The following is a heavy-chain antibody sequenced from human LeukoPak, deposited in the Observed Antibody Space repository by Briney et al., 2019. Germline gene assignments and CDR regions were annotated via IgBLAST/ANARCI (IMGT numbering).Heavy chain of an antibody. CDR2: ISGNNDNP. CDR3: ARDGTSADDY. D-gene: IGHD1-26*01. Sequence: VAPVKVSCKTSGYTFSNFGINWVRQAPGQGLEWMGWISGNNDNPNYGQKFQGRFTVTTDSSTSTAYMELRNLTFDDTAVYYCARDGTSADDYWGQGTLVTVSS. J-gene: IGHJ4*02. CDR1: GYTFSNFG. V-gene: IGHV1-18*01.